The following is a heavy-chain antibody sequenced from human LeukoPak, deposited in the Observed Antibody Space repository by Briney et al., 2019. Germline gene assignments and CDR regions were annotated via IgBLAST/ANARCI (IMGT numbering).Heavy chain of an antibody. V-gene: IGHV4-39*01. Sequence: SETLSLTCSVSGGSITTRRYYWGWIRQSPEKGLEWIGSIYYFGNAYYRPSLGSRATISIDASKNQISLRLTSVTATDTAVYYCATHAEGSYFGSWGQGTLVTVSS. CDR3: ATHAEGSYFGS. CDR2: IYYFGNA. D-gene: IGHD3-10*01. J-gene: IGHJ5*02. CDR1: GGSITTRRYY.